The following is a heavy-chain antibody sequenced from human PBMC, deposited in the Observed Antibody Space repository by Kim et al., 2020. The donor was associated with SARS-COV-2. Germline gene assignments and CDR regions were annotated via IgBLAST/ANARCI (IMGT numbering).Heavy chain of an antibody. V-gene: IGHV4-39*01. CDR1: GGSISSSSYY. D-gene: IGHD1-26*01. Sequence: SETLSLTCTVSGGSISSSSYYWGWIRQPPGKGLEWIGSIYYSGSTYYNPSLKSRVTISVDTSKNQFSLKLSSVTAADTAVYYCARHFRYVGATPPSLNWFDPWGQGTLVTVSS. J-gene: IGHJ5*02. CDR2: IYYSGST. CDR3: ARHFRYVGATPPSLNWFDP.